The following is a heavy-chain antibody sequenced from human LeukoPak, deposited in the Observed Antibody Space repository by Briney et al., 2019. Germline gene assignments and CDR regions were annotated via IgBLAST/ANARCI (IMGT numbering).Heavy chain of an antibody. V-gene: IGHV4-59*01. Sequence: SETLSLTCTVSGGSISSDYWSWIRQPPGKGLEWIGNICYSGSTLYNPSLKSRITISVDPSTNQFSLKVRSLTASDTAVYYCAKESCRGGACNLDNWGQGSLVTVSS. CDR1: GGSISSDY. CDR3: AKESCRGGACNLDN. D-gene: IGHD2-15*01. CDR2: ICYSGST. J-gene: IGHJ4*02.